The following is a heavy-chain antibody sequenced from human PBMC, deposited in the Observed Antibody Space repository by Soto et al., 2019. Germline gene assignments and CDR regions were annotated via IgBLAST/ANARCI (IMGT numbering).Heavy chain of an antibody. CDR2: ISSSSSYI. V-gene: IGHV3-21*01. Sequence: GGSLRLSCAASGFTFSSYSMNWVRQAPGKGLEWVSSISSSSSYIYYADSVKGRFTISRDNAKNSLYLQMNSLRAEDTAVYYCARDRGGYVAFDAFDIWGQGTMVPVSS. D-gene: IGHD5-12*01. CDR3: ARDRGGYVAFDAFDI. J-gene: IGHJ3*02. CDR1: GFTFSSYS.